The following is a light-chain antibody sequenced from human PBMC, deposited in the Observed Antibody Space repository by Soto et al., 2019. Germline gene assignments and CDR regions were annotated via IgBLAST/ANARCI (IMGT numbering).Light chain of an antibody. J-gene: IGKJ2*01. V-gene: IGKV3-20*01. CDR1: QSVSSSY. Sequence: EIVLTQSPGTLSLSPGEGATLSCRASQSVSSSYLAWYQQKPGQAPRLLIYGASSRATGIPDRFSGSGSGTDFTLTISRLKPEDFAVYYCQQFGNSPYTFGQGTRLEIK. CDR3: QQFGNSPYT. CDR2: GAS.